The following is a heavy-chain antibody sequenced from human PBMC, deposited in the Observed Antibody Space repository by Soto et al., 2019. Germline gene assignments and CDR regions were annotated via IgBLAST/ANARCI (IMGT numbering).Heavy chain of an antibody. V-gene: IGHV1-69*01. CDR3: ARGSTNFPEYFPF. CDR2: IIPMVQKA. Sequence: QVLLEQSGAEVRKTGSSVKLSCKTSGDSFISSSINWVRQAPGQGLEWMGGIIPMVQKANYAHHFRGRVAITAARSTNTVYMDLNSLRSDDTAVYFCARGSTNFPEYFPFWGLGTLVIVSS. D-gene: IGHD2-2*01. CDR1: GDSFISSS. J-gene: IGHJ1*01.